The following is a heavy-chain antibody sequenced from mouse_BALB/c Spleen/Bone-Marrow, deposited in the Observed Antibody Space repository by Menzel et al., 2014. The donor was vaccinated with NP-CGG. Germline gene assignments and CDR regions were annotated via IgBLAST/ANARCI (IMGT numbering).Heavy chain of an antibody. D-gene: IGHD1-1*01. CDR3: ARSGSSSGYFDY. V-gene: IGHV5-17*02. J-gene: IGHJ2*01. CDR2: ISSGSSTI. Sequence: EVQVVESGGGLVQPGGSRKLSCAASGFTFSSFAMHWVRQAPEKGLEWVAYISSGSSTIYYADTVMGRFTISRDNPNNTVFVQMTSLRSEDTAMYYCARSGSSSGYFDYWGQGTTLTVSS. CDR1: GFTFSSFA.